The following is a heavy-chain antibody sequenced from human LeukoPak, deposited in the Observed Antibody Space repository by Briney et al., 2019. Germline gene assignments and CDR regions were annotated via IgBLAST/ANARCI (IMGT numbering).Heavy chain of an antibody. Sequence: SETLSLTCTVSGGSISCYYWSWIRQPAGKGLEWIGRIYTSGSTNYNPSLKSRVTMSVDTSKNQFSLKLSSVTAADTAVYYCARDARQQLTVYYYYYMDVWGKGTTVTVSS. J-gene: IGHJ6*03. CDR2: IYTSGST. D-gene: IGHD6-13*01. CDR3: ARDARQQLTVYYYYYMDV. V-gene: IGHV4-4*07. CDR1: GGSISCYY.